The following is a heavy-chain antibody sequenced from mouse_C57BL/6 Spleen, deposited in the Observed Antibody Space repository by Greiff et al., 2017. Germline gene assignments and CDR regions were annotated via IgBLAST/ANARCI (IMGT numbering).Heavy chain of an antibody. J-gene: IGHJ3*01. V-gene: IGHV1-61*01. CDR1: GYTFTSYW. CDR2: IYPSDSET. CDR3: AYGSWFAY. Sequence: VKLQQPGAELVRPGSSVKLSCKASGYTFTSYWMDWVKQRPGQGLEWIGNIYPSDSETHYNQKFKDKATLTVDKSSSTAYMQLSSLTSEDSAVYYCAYGSWFAYWGQGTLVTVSA. D-gene: IGHD2-2*01.